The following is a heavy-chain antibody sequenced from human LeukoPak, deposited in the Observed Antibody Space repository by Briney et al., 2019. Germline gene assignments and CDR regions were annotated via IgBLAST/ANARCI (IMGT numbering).Heavy chain of an antibody. D-gene: IGHD1-26*01. CDR1: GFTFSSYS. CDR3: AVVGATPIDY. J-gene: IGHJ4*02. Sequence: GGSLRLSCAASGFTFSSYSMNWVRQAPGKGLEWVSSISSSSSYIYYADSVKGRFTVSRDNAKNSLYLQMNSLRAEDTAVYYCAVVGATPIDYWGQGTLVTVSS. CDR2: ISSSSSYI. V-gene: IGHV3-21*01.